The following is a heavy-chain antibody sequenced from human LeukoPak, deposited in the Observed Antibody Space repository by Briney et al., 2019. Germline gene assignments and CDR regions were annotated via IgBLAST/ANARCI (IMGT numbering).Heavy chain of an antibody. Sequence: GGSLRLSCAASGFTFSSYWMHWVRQAPGKGLVWVSRIKSDGSTTDYVDSVKGRFTISRDNAKNTLYLQMNSLRAEDTAVYYCARRGTGGDFDYWGQGTLVTVSS. D-gene: IGHD1-1*01. V-gene: IGHV3-74*01. CDR1: GFTFSSYW. CDR2: IKSDGSTT. CDR3: ARRGTGGDFDY. J-gene: IGHJ4*02.